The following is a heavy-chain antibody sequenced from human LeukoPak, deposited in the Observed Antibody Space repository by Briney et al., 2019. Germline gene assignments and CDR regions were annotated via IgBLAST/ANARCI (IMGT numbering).Heavy chain of an antibody. Sequence: GGSLRLSCAASGFTFSSYSMNWVRQAPGKGLEWVSYISSSSSTIYYADSVKGRFTISRDNAKNSLYLQMNSLRAEDTAVYYSARGGRKAVAGTPNWFDPWGQGTLVTVSS. V-gene: IGHV3-48*01. CDR3: ARGGRKAVAGTPNWFDP. J-gene: IGHJ5*02. CDR1: GFTFSSYS. D-gene: IGHD6-19*01. CDR2: ISSSSSTI.